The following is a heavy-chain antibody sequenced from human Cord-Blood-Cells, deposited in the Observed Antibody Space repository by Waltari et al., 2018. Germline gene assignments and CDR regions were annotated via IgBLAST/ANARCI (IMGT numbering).Heavy chain of an antibody. CDR2: IKQDGSEK. CDR3: ARVCGGDCYDAFDI. Sequence: EVQLVESGGGLVQPGGSLRPSCAASGFTFSSYWMSWVRQAPGKGLEWVANIKQDGSEKYYVDSVKGRFTISRDNAKNSLYLQMNSLRAEDTAVYYCARVCGGDCYDAFDIWGQGTMVTVSS. D-gene: IGHD2-21*02. V-gene: IGHV3-7*01. CDR1: GFTFSSYW. J-gene: IGHJ3*02.